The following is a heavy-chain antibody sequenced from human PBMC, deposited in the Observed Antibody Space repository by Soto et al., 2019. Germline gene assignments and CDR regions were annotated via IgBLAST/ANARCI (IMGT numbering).Heavy chain of an antibody. J-gene: IGHJ3*02. CDR3: ARHRASVTTVTTQPKSSGLDI. D-gene: IGHD4-17*01. Sequence: VQLVQSGAEVKKPGSSVKVSCKASGGTFSSYALRWVRQAPGQGLEWMGGIVPIVGTANYAQQFQGRVTITADESTSTDYMELISVRSDDTDVDYCARHRASVTTVTTQPKSSGLDIWGHGTMVTVAS. CDR1: GGTFSSYA. CDR2: IVPIVGTA. V-gene: IGHV1-69*01.